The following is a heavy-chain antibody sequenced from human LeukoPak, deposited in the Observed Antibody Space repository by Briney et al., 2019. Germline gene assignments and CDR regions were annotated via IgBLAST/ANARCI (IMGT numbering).Heavy chain of an antibody. CDR2: ISWDGGST. J-gene: IGHJ6*02. V-gene: IGHV3-43D*03. D-gene: IGHD6-13*01. CDR1: GFTFDDYA. Sequence: GGSLRLSCAASGFTFDDYAMHWVRQAPGKGLEWVSLISWDGGSTYYADSVKGRFTISRDNSKNSLYLQMNSLRAEDTALYYCAKDLQQPEDHYYGMDVWGQGTTVTVSS. CDR3: AKDLQQPEDHYYGMDV.